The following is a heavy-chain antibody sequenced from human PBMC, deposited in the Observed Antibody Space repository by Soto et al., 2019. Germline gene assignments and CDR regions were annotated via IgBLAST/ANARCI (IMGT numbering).Heavy chain of an antibody. J-gene: IGHJ4*02. CDR2: IIPIFGTA. V-gene: IGHV1-69*13. Sequence: ASVKVSCKASGGTFSSYAISWVRQAPGQGLEWMGGIIPIFGTANYAQKFQGRVTITADESTSTAYMELSSLRSEDTAVYYCAGTIAAAGPDLDYWGQGTLVTVSS. CDR3: AGTIAAAGPDLDY. D-gene: IGHD6-13*01. CDR1: GGTFSSYA.